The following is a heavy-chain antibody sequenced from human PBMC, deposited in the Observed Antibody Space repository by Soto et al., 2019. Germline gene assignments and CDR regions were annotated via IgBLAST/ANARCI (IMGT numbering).Heavy chain of an antibody. Sequence: QMQLVQSGAEVKERGSSVKLSCKTSGGPFNTYALTWVRRAPGQGLEWIGGIIPIFGIKNVAQRVQGRVTINADESLTTASMEMTSLRSDDTAAYYCAKEAGDHWGQGTLVTVSS. D-gene: IGHD6-25*01. CDR3: AKEAGDH. CDR2: IIPIFGIK. J-gene: IGHJ4*02. CDR1: GGPFNTYA. V-gene: IGHV1-69*01.